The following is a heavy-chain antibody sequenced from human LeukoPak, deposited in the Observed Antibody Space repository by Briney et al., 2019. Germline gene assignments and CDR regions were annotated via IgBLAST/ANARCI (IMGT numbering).Heavy chain of an antibody. CDR1: GYSISSGYY. CDR3: ARHKVATMSYDY. J-gene: IGHJ4*02. D-gene: IGHD5-12*01. V-gene: IGHV4-38-2*02. CDR2: IYHSGST. Sequence: SETLSLTCTVSGYSISSGYYWGWIRQPPGKGLEWIGSIYHSGSTYYNPSLKSRVTISVDTSKNQFSLKLSSVTAADTAVYYCARHKVATMSYDYWGQGTLVTVSS.